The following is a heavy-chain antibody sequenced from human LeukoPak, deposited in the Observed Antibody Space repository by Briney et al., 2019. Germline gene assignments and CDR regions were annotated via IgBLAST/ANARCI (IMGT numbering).Heavy chain of an antibody. Sequence: PGGSLRLSCAASGFIFDDHGMNWVRQAPGKGLEWVSGINWSGGSTSYADSVKGRFTISRDNSKSTLYLQMNSLRAEDTAVYYCAREVVGATSAAFDIWGQGTMVTVSS. V-gene: IGHV3-20*04. CDR1: GFIFDDHG. D-gene: IGHD1-26*01. CDR3: AREVVGATSAAFDI. CDR2: INWSGGST. J-gene: IGHJ3*02.